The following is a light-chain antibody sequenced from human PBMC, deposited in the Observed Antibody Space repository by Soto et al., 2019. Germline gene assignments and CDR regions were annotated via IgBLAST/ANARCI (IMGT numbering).Light chain of an antibody. J-gene: IGLJ2*01. CDR1: SSDVGGSDY. Sequence: QAVVTQPRSVSGSPGQSVAISCTGSSSDVGGSDYVSWYQQHPGKAPRLIIYDVNKRPSGVPDRFSGSKSGNTASLIISGLQAEDEADYYCCSCAGSPPFGGATKLTVL. CDR2: DVN. CDR3: CSCAGSPP. V-gene: IGLV2-11*01.